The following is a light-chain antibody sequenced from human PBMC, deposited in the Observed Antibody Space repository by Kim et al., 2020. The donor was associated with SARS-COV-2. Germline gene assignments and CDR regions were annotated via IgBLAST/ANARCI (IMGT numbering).Light chain of an antibody. Sequence: PGQGARTSSTWTNIKVHSVYGYQQKPGQAHLLVMYYDSDRTWGTPVRFSCSGSATANTVTISRVEAGDVADDYCQVWETDTDHYVFGAGTKLTVL. CDR3: QVWETDTDHYV. CDR1: NIKVHS. CDR2: YDS. J-gene: IGLJ1*01. V-gene: IGLV3-21*01.